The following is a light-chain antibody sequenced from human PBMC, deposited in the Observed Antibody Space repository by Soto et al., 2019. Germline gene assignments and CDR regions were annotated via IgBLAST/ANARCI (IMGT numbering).Light chain of an antibody. Sequence: QSALTQPASVSGSPGQSITISCTGTSSDVGGYNYVYWYQQHPGKAPKLMIYDVINRPSGVSNRFSGSKSGNTASLTISGLQAEDEADYYCSSYTSSSTRVFGGGTKLTVL. CDR3: SSYTSSSTRV. J-gene: IGLJ2*01. CDR2: DVI. CDR1: SSDVGGYNY. V-gene: IGLV2-14*01.